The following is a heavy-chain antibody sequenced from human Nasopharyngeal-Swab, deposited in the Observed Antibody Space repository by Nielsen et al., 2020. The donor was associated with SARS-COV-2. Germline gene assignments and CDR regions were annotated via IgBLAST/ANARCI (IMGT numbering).Heavy chain of an antibody. CDR1: GYRFTSYS. D-gene: IGHD4-17*01. CDR3: AIPTVTTDY. J-gene: IGHJ4*02. V-gene: IGHV5-10-1*01. CDR2: VDPGDSYT. Sequence: GGSLRLSCKGSGYRFTSYSISWVRQMPGKGLEWMGRVDPGDSYTNYSPSFQGHVTISADKSISTAYLQWSSLKASDTAMYYCAIPTVTTDYWGQGTLVTVSS.